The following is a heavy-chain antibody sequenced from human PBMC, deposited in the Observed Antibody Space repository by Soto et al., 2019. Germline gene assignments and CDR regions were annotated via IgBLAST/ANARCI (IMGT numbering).Heavy chain of an antibody. V-gene: IGHV3-23*01. D-gene: IGHD3-9*01. J-gene: IGHJ4*02. CDR1: GFTFRDYA. Sequence: EVQLLESGGGLEQPGGPLRLSCAASGFTFRDYAMSWVRQAPGQWLEWVTTITGSSSNLYYSDSVKGRFAISRDNSKNTLYLQMDSLTAEDTAVYYCAKGGAVYGLLTHDYWGQGTLVTVSS. CDR3: AKGGAVYGLLTHDY. CDR2: ITGSSSNL.